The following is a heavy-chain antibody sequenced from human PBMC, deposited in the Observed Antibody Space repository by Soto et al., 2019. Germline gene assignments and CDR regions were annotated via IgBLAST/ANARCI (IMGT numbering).Heavy chain of an antibody. J-gene: IGHJ4*02. Sequence: QVQLQESGPGLVKPSQTLSLTCTVSGGSISSGGYYWSWIRQHPGKGLEWIGYIYYSGSTYYNPSLKSGVTNCGDTSKTRFSGKRCDGTAADRAVYDGGREGGIGAPTPADYWGQGTLFTVSS. V-gene: IGHV4-31*03. CDR3: GREGGIGAPTPADY. D-gene: IGHD1-26*01. CDR1: GGSISSGGYY. CDR2: IYYSGST.